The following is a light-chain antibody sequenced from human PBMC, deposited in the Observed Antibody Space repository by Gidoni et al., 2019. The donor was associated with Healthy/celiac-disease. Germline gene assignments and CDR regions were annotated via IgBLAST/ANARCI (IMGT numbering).Light chain of an antibody. CDR3: QQSYSTPWT. V-gene: IGKV1-39*01. CDR2: SAS. Sequence: DIQMTQSPSSLSASVGDRVTITCRASQSISSYLNWYQQKPGKAPKLLSYSASSLQSGVPSRFSGIGSGTDFTLTISSLKPEDFATYYCQQSYSTPWTFGQGTKVEIK. J-gene: IGKJ1*01. CDR1: QSISSY.